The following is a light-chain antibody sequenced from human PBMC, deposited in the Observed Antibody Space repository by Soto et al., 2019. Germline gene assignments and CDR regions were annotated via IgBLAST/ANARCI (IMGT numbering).Light chain of an antibody. CDR1: NIGSKN. CDR3: QVWDSSTVV. Sequence: SYELTQPLSVSVAVGQTASITCGGNNIGSKNVHWYQQKPGQAPVLVIYRDSNRPSGIPERFSGSNSGNTATLTISRAQAGDEADYDCQVWDSSTVVFGGGTKLTVL. J-gene: IGLJ2*01. CDR2: RDS. V-gene: IGLV3-9*01.